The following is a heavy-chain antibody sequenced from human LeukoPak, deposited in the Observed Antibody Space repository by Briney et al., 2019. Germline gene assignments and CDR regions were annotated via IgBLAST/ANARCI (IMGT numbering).Heavy chain of an antibody. D-gene: IGHD3-10*01. J-gene: IGHJ4*02. CDR3: ARTYGSGSPSDY. CDR2: INPSGGST. CDR1: GYTFTNFY. Sequence: GASVKVSCKSSGYTFTNFYMNWVRQAPGQGLEWMGIINPSGGSTSYAQKFQGRVTMTRDTSTSTVYMELSSLRSEDTAVYYCARTYGSGSPSDYWGQGTLVTVSS. V-gene: IGHV1-46*01.